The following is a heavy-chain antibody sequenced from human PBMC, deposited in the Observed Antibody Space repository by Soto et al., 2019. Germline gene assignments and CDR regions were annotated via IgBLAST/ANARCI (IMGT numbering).Heavy chain of an antibody. CDR3: ARERPYYYGSGNYYYFMDV. V-gene: IGHV3-20*01. J-gene: IGHJ6*03. CDR1: GFTFDDYG. CDR2: INWNGGST. D-gene: IGHD3-10*01. Sequence: EVQLVESGGGVVRPGGSLRLSCAASGFTFDDYGMSWVRQAPGKGLEWVSGINWNGGSTGYADSVKGRFTISRDNAKNPLYLQMNSLRAADTALYHCARERPYYYGSGNYYYFMDVWGKGTTVTVSS.